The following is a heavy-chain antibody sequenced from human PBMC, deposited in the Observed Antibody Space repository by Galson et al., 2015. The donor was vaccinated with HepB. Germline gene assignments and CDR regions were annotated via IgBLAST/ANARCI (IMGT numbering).Heavy chain of an antibody. V-gene: IGHV1-69*06. D-gene: IGHD2-2*02. CDR1: GGTFSSYA. J-gene: IGHJ4*02. CDR3: ATGRVGGGLDCSSTSCYTFDY. CDR2: IIPIFGTA. Sequence: SVKVSCKASGGTFSSYATSWVRQAPGQGLEWMGGIIPIFGTANYAQKFQGRVTMTEDTSTDTAYMELSSLRSEDTAVYYCATGRVGGGLDCSSTSCYTFDYWGQGTLVTVSS.